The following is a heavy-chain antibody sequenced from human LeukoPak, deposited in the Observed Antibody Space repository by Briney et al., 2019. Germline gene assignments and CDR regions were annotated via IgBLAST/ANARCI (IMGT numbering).Heavy chain of an antibody. CDR1: GFTFDDYA. CDR2: ISWNSGSI. Sequence: GGSLRLSCAASGFTFDDYAMHWVRQAPGKGLEWVSGISWNSGSIGYADSVKGRFTISRDNAKNSLYLQMNSLRAEDTALYYCAKDPTPYKSGIFDYWGQGTLVTVSS. CDR3: AKDPTPYKSGIFDY. V-gene: IGHV3-9*01. J-gene: IGHJ4*02. D-gene: IGHD1-26*01.